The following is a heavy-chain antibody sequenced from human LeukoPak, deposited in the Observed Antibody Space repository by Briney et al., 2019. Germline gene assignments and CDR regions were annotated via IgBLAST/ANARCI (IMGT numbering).Heavy chain of an antibody. D-gene: IGHD5-24*01. V-gene: IGHV1-2*02. CDR1: GYTFTGYY. CDR2: INPNSGGT. CDR3: AREGGRDGYNDYFDY. Sequence: ASVRVSCKASGYTFTGYYMHWVRQAPGQGLEWMGWINPNSGGTNYAQKFQGRVTMTRDTSIGTAYMELSRLRSDDTAVYYCAREGGRDGYNDYFDYWGQGTLVTVSS. J-gene: IGHJ4*02.